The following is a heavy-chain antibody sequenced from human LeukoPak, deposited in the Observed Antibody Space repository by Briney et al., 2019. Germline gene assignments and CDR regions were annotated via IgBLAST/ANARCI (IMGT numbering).Heavy chain of an antibody. V-gene: IGHV3-23*01. CDR3: AKDKALWDYVWGSYRYNVFDY. Sequence: GGSLRLSCAASGFTCSTYVMSWVRQAPGKGLEWLSLILHNGDSTYYADSVKGRFTISRDNAKNSLYLQMNSLRAEDTAVYYCAKDKALWDYVWGSYRYNVFDYWGQGTLVTVSS. CDR1: GFTCSTYV. CDR2: ILHNGDST. D-gene: IGHD3-16*02. J-gene: IGHJ4*02.